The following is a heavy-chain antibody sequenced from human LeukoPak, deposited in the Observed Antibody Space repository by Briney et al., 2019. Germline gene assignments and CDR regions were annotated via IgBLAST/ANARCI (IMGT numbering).Heavy chain of an antibody. V-gene: IGHV4-34*01. Sequence: SETLSLTCAVYGGSFSGYYWSWIRQPPGKGLEWIGEINHSGSTNYNPSLKSRVTISVDTSKNQFSLKLSSVTAADTAVYYCARVYSSGWYEDYYYYMDVWGKGTTVTISS. J-gene: IGHJ6*03. CDR1: GGSFSGYY. D-gene: IGHD6-19*01. CDR3: ARVYSSGWYEDYYYYMDV. CDR2: INHSGST.